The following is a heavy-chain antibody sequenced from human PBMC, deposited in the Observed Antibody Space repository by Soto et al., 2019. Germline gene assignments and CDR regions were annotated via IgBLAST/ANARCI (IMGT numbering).Heavy chain of an antibody. CDR3: AKDRGWRLVGATRPPDY. Sequence: QVQLVESGGGVVQPGRSLRLSCAASGFTFSSYGMHWVRQAPGKGLEWVAVISYDGSNKYYADSVKGRFTISRDNSKNTLYLQMNSLRAEDTAVYYCAKDRGWRLVGATRPPDYWGQGTLVTVSS. V-gene: IGHV3-30*18. CDR2: ISYDGSNK. D-gene: IGHD1-26*01. J-gene: IGHJ4*02. CDR1: GFTFSSYG.